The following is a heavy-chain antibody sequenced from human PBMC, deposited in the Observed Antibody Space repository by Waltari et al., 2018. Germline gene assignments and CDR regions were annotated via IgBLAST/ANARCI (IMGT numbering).Heavy chain of an antibody. CDR1: GFTFSSYV. Sequence: QVQLVESGGGVVQPGGSLRLSCAASGFTFSSYVMHWVRQAPGKGLEWVAFIRYDGSNKYYADSVKGRFTISRDNSKNTLYLQMNSLRAEDTAVYYCAKDQSSSGYYFDYWGQGTLVTVSS. D-gene: IGHD6-6*01. V-gene: IGHV3-30*02. J-gene: IGHJ4*02. CDR2: IRYDGSNK. CDR3: AKDQSSSGYYFDY.